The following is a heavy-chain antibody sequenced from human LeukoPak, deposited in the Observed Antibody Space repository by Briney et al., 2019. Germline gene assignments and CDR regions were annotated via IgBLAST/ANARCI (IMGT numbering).Heavy chain of an antibody. CDR2: ISWNSGSI. J-gene: IGHJ4*02. V-gene: IGHV3-9*01. CDR1: GFTFDDYA. CDR3: AKVYQPQLDYGDYSSHFDY. Sequence: GGSLRLSCAASGFTFDDYAMHWVRQAPGKGLEWVSGISWNSGSIGYADSVKGRFTISRDNAKNSLYLQMNSLRAEDTALYYCAKVYQPQLDYGDYSSHFDYWGQGTLVTVSS. D-gene: IGHD4-17*01.